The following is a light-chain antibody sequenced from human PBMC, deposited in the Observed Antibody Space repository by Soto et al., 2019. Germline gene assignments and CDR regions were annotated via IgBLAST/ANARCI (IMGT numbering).Light chain of an antibody. CDR1: TGPVTSGHY. Sequence: QAVVTQEPSLTVSPGGTVTLTCGSSTGPVTSGHYPYWFQQKTGQAPRTLIYDTSNKHSWTPARLSGSLLGGKAALTLSGXQXXXXXXXXCLLYCSGDGWVFGGGTKLTVL. V-gene: IGLV7-46*01. CDR3: LLYCSGDGWV. J-gene: IGLJ3*02. CDR2: DTS.